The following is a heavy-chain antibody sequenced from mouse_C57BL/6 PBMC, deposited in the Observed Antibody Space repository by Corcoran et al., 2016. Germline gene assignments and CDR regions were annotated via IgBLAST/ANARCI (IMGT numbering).Heavy chain of an antibody. CDR3: ARSYYGNMYYFDY. CDR1: GYTFTTYG. J-gene: IGHJ2*01. CDR2: INTYSGVP. V-gene: IGHV9-3*01. Sequence: QIQLVQSGPELKKPGETVKISCKASGYTFTTYGMSWVKQAPGKGLKWMGWINTYSGVPTYADDFKGRFAFSLETSASTAYLQINNLKNEDMATYFCARSYYGNMYYFDYWGQGTTLTVSS. D-gene: IGHD2-1*01.